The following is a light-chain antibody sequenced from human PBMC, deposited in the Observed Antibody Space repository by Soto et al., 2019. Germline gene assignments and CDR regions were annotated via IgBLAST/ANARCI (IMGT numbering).Light chain of an antibody. J-gene: IGKJ4*01. Sequence: DVQMTQSPSSLSASVGDRVTITCRAGQSIRSYLNWYQQKSGKAPNLLIYAASNLQSGVPSRFSGSGSGTEFTLTISSLQPDDFATYYCQQYNSYSFGGGTKVDIK. CDR1: QSIRSY. CDR2: AAS. CDR3: QQYNSYS. V-gene: IGKV1-9*01.